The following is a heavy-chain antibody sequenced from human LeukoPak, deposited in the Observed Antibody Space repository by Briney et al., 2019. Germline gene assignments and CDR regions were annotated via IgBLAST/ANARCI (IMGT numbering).Heavy chain of an antibody. CDR3: ARDDKRKMLGGAFDI. J-gene: IGHJ3*02. D-gene: IGHD3-10*02. Sequence: GGSLRLSCAASGFTFSSYSMNWVRQAPGKGLEWVSSISSSSSYIYYADSVKGRFTISRDNAKNSLYLQMNSLRAEDTAVYYCARDDKRKMLGGAFDIWGQGTMVTVSS. CDR1: GFTFSSYS. CDR2: ISSSSSYI. V-gene: IGHV3-21*01.